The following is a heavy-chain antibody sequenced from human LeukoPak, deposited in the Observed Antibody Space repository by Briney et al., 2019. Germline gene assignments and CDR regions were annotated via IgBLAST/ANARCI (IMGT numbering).Heavy chain of an antibody. V-gene: IGHV3-30*18. Sequence: GGSLRLSCAAPGFTFSSYGMHWVRQAPGKGLEWVAVISYDGSNKYYADSVKGRFTISRDNSKNTLYLQMNSLRAEDTAVYYCAKGTYGDGGWYFDYWGQGTLVTVSS. D-gene: IGHD4-17*01. CDR1: GFTFSSYG. J-gene: IGHJ4*02. CDR2: ISYDGSNK. CDR3: AKGTYGDGGWYFDY.